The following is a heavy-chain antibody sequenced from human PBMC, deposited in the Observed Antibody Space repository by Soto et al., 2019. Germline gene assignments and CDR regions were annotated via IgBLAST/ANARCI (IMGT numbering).Heavy chain of an antibody. CDR1: GGTFSSYA. CDR3: AREGYCSSTSCYVSSNYYYYGMDV. J-gene: IGHJ6*02. Sequence: QVQLVQSGAEVKKPGSSVKVSCKASGGTFSSYAISWVRQAPGQGLEWMGGIIPIFGTANYAQKFQGRVTITADESTSKAYMELSSLRAEETAVYYCAREGYCSSTSCYVSSNYYYYGMDVWGQGTTVTVAS. V-gene: IGHV1-69*01. CDR2: IIPIFGTA. D-gene: IGHD2-2*01.